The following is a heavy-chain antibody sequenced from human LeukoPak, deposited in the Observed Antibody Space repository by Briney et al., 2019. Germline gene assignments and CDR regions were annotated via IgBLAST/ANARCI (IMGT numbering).Heavy chain of an antibody. J-gene: IGHJ4*02. CDR2: ISYDGSNK. D-gene: IGHD3-22*01. CDR3: ARYYYDSSGYPYYFDY. Sequence: GRSLRLSCAASGFTFSSYGMHWVRQAPGKGLEWVAVISYDGSNKYYADSVKGRFTISRDNSKNTLYLQMNSLRAEDTAVYYCARYYYDSSGYPYYFDYWGRGTLVTVSS. V-gene: IGHV3-30*03. CDR1: GFTFSSYG.